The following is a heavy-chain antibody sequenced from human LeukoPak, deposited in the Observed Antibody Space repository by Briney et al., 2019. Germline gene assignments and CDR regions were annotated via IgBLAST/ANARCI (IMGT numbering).Heavy chain of an antibody. J-gene: IGHJ4*02. CDR1: GGSFSGYY. Sequence: PSETLSLTCAVYGGSFSGYYWGWIRQPPGKGLQWIGNIYYSGSTYRNPSLKSRITVSVDTSKNQFSLKLTSVNAADTAIYYCVRQGGASSKIPVAILSWGQGTLVTVSS. V-gene: IGHV4-34*01. D-gene: IGHD2-2*01. CDR2: IYYSGST. CDR3: VRQGGASSKIPVAILS.